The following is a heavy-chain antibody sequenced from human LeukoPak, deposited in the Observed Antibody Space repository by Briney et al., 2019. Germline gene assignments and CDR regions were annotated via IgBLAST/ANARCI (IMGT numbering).Heavy chain of an antibody. D-gene: IGHD4-17*01. CDR3: ARHELRYHLSYFDY. CDR2: IYHSGST. CDR1: GYSISSGYY. Sequence: SETLSLTCAVSGYSISSGYYWGWIRQPPGKGLEWIGSIYHSGSTYYNPSLKSRVTISVDTSKNQFSLKLSSVTAADTAVYYCARHELRYHLSYFDYWGQGTLVTVSS. J-gene: IGHJ4*02. V-gene: IGHV4-38-2*01.